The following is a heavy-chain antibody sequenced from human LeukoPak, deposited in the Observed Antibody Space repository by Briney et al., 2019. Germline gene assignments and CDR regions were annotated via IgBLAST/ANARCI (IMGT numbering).Heavy chain of an antibody. CDR3: ARTLDRRDAFDI. V-gene: IGHV3-66*01. CDR1: GFTFSRYW. Sequence: GGSLRLSCAASGFTFSRYWMHWVRQAPGKGLEWVSVIYSGGSTYYADSVKGRFTISRDNSKNTLYLQMNSLRAEDTAVYYCARTLDRRDAFDIWGQGTMVTVSS. J-gene: IGHJ3*02. CDR2: IYSGGST.